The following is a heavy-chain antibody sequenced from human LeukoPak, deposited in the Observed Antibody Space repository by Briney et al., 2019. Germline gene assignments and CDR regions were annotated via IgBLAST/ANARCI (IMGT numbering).Heavy chain of an antibody. D-gene: IGHD2-8*02. CDR3: ARLPTDLLAFDY. Sequence: SETLSLTCTVSGGSISSGGYYWSWIRQHPGKGLEWIGSIYYDGSTYYNPSLKSRVTISIDTSKNQFSLKLSSVTAADTAVYYCARLPTDLLAFDYWGQGTLVTVSS. CDR1: GGSISSGGYY. J-gene: IGHJ4*02. V-gene: IGHV4-39*01. CDR2: IYYDGST.